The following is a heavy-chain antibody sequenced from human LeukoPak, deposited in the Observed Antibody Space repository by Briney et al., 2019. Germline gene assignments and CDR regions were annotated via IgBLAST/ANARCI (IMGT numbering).Heavy chain of an antibody. J-gene: IGHJ4*02. Sequence: GASVKVSCKASGYTFTGYYMHWVRQAPGQGLEWMGWMNPNSGNTGYAQKFQGRVTMTRNTSISTAYMELSSLRSEDTAVYYCARGGGIRLRDYWGQGTLVTVSS. CDR1: GYTFTGYY. D-gene: IGHD5-18*01. V-gene: IGHV1-8*02. CDR3: ARGGGIRLRDY. CDR2: MNPNSGNT.